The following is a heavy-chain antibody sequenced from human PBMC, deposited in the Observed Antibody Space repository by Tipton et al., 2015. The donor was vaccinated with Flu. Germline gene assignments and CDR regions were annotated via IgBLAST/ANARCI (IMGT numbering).Heavy chain of an antibody. J-gene: IGHJ6*02. V-gene: IGHV1-69*01. CDR1: GGTFSSYA. D-gene: IGHD5-18*01. CDR2: IIPIFGTA. CDR3: AASYVGTGMGLAYYGMDV. Sequence: QVQLVQSGAEVKKPGSSVKVSCKASGGTFSSYAISWVRQAPGQGLEWMGGIIPIFGTANYAQKFQGRVTITADESTSTAYMELDSLGTEGPALYFCAASYVGTGMGLAYYGMDVWGQGTTVTVSS.